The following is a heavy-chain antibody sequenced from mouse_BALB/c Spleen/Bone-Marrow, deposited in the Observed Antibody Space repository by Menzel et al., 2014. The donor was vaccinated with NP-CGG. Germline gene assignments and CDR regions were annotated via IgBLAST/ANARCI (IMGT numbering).Heavy chain of an antibody. V-gene: IGHV14-3*02. Sequence: EVMLVESGAELVKPGASVKLSCTASGFNIKDTYLPWVKQRPEQGLEWIGRIDPANGNTKYDPKFQGKATITADTSSNTAYLQLSSLTSEDTAVYYCASYRYAWYFDDWGAGTTVTVSS. CDR2: IDPANGNT. CDR3: ASYRYAWYFDD. D-gene: IGHD2-14*01. CDR1: GFNIKDTY. J-gene: IGHJ1*01.